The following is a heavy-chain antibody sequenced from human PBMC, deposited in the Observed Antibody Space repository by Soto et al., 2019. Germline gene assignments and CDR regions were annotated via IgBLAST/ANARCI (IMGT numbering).Heavy chain of an antibody. V-gene: IGHV3-30-3*01. CDR1: GFTFDTYG. CDR2: ISYEGSNT. D-gene: IGHD1-1*01. CDR3: ARVTPGNNLYYFSGLDF. J-gene: IGHJ6*02. Sequence: LRLSCVASGFTFDTYGIHWVRQAPGKGLQWVALISYEGSNTYYADSVRGRFTISRDNSKNTLYLQMNTLRPEDTGLYYCARVTPGNNLYYFSGLDFWGQGTSVTVSS.